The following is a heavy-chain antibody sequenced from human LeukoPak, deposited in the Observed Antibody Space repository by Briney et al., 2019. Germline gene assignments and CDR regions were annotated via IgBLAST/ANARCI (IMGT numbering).Heavy chain of an antibody. CDR3: ARQPNCSGGSCYDY. CDR2: IYYSGST. J-gene: IGHJ4*02. CDR1: GGSISSSSYY. V-gene: IGHV4-39*01. Sequence: SETLSLTCTVSGGSISSSSYYWGWIHQPPGKGLEWIGSIYYSGSTYYNPSLKSRVTISVDTSKNQFSLKLSSVTAADTAVYYCARQPNCSGGSCYDYWGQGTLVTVSS. D-gene: IGHD2-15*01.